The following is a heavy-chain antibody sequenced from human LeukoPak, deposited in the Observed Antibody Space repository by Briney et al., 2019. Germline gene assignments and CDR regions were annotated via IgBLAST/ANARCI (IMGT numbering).Heavy chain of an antibody. J-gene: IGHJ6*03. CDR1: GYTFTSYD. CDR3: ARGSGSGTVLYYYYYYYMDV. CDR2: MNPNRGNT. Sequence: ASVKVSCKASGYTFTSYDINWVRQATGQGLEWMGWMNPNRGNTGYAQKFQGRVTMTRNTSISTAYMELSSLRSEDTAVYYCARGSGSGTVLYYYYYYYMDVWGKGTTVTVSS. D-gene: IGHD1-1*01. V-gene: IGHV1-8*01.